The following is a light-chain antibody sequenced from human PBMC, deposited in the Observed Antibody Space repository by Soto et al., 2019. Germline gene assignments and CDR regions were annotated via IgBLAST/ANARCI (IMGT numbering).Light chain of an antibody. CDR2: DAS. J-gene: IGKJ1*01. CDR1: QSVSTW. CDR3: QQYNSYSPT. V-gene: IGKV1-5*01. Sequence: DIQMTQSPSSLSASMGDTVTITCRASQSVSTWLAWYQQRAGKAPKLLIYDASSLESGVPSRFRGFGSGTELTLTISSLQPEDSATYYCQQYNSYSPTFGQGTKVEV.